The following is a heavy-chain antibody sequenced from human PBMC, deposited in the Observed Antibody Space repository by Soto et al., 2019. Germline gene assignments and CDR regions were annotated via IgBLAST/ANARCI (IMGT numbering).Heavy chain of an antibody. D-gene: IGHD6-13*01. CDR1: GGSISSSSYY. Sequence: SETLSLTCTVSGGSISSSSYYWGWIRQPPGKGLEWIGSIYHSGSTYYNPSLKSRVTISVDTSKNQFSLKLSSVTAADTAVYYCARARRRRYRSSSDRAFDIWGQGTMVTVSS. CDR2: IYHSGST. V-gene: IGHV4-39*01. CDR3: ARARRRRYRSSSDRAFDI. J-gene: IGHJ3*02.